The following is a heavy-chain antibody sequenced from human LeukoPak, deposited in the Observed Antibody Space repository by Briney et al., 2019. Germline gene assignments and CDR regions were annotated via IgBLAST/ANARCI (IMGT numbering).Heavy chain of an antibody. CDR2: IYHSGST. V-gene: IGHV4-38-2*02. CDR1: GYSISSGYY. Sequence: SETLSLTCTVSGYSISSGYYWGWIRQPPGKGLEWIGSIYHSGSTYYNPSLKSRVTISVDTSKNQFSLKLSSVTAADTAVYYCASVRRGFGESSKYYSYYYMDVWGNGTTVTISS. CDR3: ASVRRGFGESSKYYSYYYMDV. J-gene: IGHJ6*03. D-gene: IGHD3-10*01.